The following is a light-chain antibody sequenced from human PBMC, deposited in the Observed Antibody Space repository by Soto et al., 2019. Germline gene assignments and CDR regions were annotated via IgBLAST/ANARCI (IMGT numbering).Light chain of an antibody. CDR3: QQYGSSPWT. V-gene: IGKV3D-20*01. Sequence: EIVLTQSPATLSLSPGEKATLSCGATQSVSSIYLAWYQQKPGLAPRLLIFDASTRATGIPDRFSGSGSGIDFSLSISRLEPEDFAVYYCQQYGSSPWTFGQGTKVEIK. J-gene: IGKJ1*01. CDR2: DAS. CDR1: QSVSSIY.